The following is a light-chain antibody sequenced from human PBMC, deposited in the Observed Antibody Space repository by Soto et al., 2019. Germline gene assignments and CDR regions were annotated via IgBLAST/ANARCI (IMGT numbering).Light chain of an antibody. CDR3: QSYDNSLSVYV. CDR2: SNY. J-gene: IGLJ1*01. V-gene: IGLV1-44*01. CDR1: SSNIESNT. Sequence: QSVLTQPPSASGTPGQRVTISCSGSSSNIESNTVTWYQQLPGTAPKLVIYSNYDRPSGVPDRFSGSTSGTSASLAITGLQAEDEADYYCQSYDNSLSVYVFGTGTKSPS.